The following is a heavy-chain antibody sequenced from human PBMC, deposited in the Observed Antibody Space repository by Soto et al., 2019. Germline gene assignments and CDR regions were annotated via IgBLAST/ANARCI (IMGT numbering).Heavy chain of an antibody. CDR2: ISSSSSYT. V-gene: IGHV3-11*06. J-gene: IGHJ6*02. CDR1: GFTFSDYY. CDR3: ARDSSGYDFWSASGGMDV. D-gene: IGHD3-3*01. Sequence: GGSLRLSCAASGFTFSDYYMSWIRQAPGKGLEWVSYISSSSSYTNYADSVKGRFTISRDNAKNSLYLQMNSLRAEDTAVYYCARDSSGYDFWSASGGMDVWGQGTTVTVSS.